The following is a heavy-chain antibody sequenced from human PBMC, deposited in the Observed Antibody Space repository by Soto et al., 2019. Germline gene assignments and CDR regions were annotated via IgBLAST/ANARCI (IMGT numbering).Heavy chain of an antibody. Sequence: QVQLQESGPGLVKPSETLSLTCTVSGGSISSYYWSWIRQPAGKGLEWIGRIYTSGSTNYNPSLKSRVTMSVDTSKNPSSLKLSYVSASDTGVYYCARDSGDRDALDIWGQGTMVTVSS. D-gene: IGHD5-12*01. CDR2: IYTSGST. CDR3: ARDSGDRDALDI. V-gene: IGHV4-4*07. J-gene: IGHJ3*02. CDR1: GGSISSYY.